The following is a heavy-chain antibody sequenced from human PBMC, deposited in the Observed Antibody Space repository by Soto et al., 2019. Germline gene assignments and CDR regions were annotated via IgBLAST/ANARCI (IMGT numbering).Heavy chain of an antibody. CDR3: AKTEGIVVGVAGNDQCGMDI. J-gene: IGHJ6*02. V-gene: IGHV3-30*18. D-gene: IGHD2-15*01. Sequence: QVQLVESGGGVVQPGRSLRLSCAASGFTFSNCGMHWVRQAPGKGLEWVAVISYDGSNKYYADSVKGRFTISRDNFKNTVFLGMNRLRAEATAVYYCAKTEGIVVGVAGNDQCGMDIWGQGTAVIVSS. CDR1: GFTFSNCG. CDR2: ISYDGSNK.